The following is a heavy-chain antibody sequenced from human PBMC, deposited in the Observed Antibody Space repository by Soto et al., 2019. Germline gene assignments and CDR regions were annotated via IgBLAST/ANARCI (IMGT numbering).Heavy chain of an antibody. CDR3: ARGGYSSQDAFDI. J-gene: IGHJ3*02. D-gene: IGHD6-13*01. V-gene: IGHV3-7*03. CDR1: GFTFSSYW. Sequence: LRLSCAASGFTFSSYWMSWVRQAPGKGLEWVANIKQDGSEKYYVDSVKGRFTISRDNAKNSLYLQMNSLRAEDTAVYYCARGGYSSQDAFDIWGQGTMVTVSS. CDR2: IKQDGSEK.